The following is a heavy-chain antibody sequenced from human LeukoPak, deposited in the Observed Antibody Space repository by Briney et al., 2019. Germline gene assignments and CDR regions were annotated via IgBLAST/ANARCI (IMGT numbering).Heavy chain of an antibody. V-gene: IGHV4-4*07. J-gene: IGHJ6*03. D-gene: IGHD3-22*01. CDR2: LYPSLGP. Sequence: SETLSLTCTVSAGPIYSYYWSWIRQPAGKGLEWIGRLYPSLGPNYNPSLKSRVTMSVDTSKNQFALRLSAVTAADTAVYYCARLKFYDSTGYSPGHYMDVWGKGITVTVSS. CDR1: AGPIYSYY. CDR3: ARLKFYDSTGYSPGHYMDV.